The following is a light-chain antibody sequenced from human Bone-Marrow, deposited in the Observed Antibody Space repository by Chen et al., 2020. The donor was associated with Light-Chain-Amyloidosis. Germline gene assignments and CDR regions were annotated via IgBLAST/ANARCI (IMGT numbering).Light chain of an antibody. CDR3: QQRGGWPPLT. CDR1: QTVSTH. J-gene: IGKJ4*01. V-gene: IGKV3-11*01. Sequence: VLTQSPATLSVSPGERATLSCRASQTVSTHLVWYHQKPGQVPRLLIYDASTRATGIPARLSGSGSGIDFTLSMSSLQAEDFAVYYGQQRGGWPPLTFGEGTQIEIK. CDR2: DAS.